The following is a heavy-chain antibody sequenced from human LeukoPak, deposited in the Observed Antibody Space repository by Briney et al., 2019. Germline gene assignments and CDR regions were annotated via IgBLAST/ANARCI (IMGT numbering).Heavy chain of an antibody. V-gene: IGHV1-18*01. J-gene: IGHJ6*03. D-gene: IGHD3-22*01. CDR2: ISAYNGNT. Sequence: ASVKVSCKASGYTFTSYGISWVLQAPGQGLEWMGWISAYNGNTNYAQKLQGRVTMTTDTSTSTAYMELRSLRSDDTAVYYCARAESRLSSYYYDSSGYSYMDVWGKGTTVTVSS. CDR1: GYTFTSYG. CDR3: ARAESRLSSYYYDSSGYSYMDV.